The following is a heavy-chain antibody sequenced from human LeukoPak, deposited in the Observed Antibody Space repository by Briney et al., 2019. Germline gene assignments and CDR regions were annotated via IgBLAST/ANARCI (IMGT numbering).Heavy chain of an antibody. J-gene: IGHJ4*02. CDR3: AGRRRDGYFDY. D-gene: IGHD5-24*01. CDR2: IYSGDNT. V-gene: IGHV3-53*01. Sequence: GGYLRLYCAASGFTVSSNYMTWVRQAPGQGLEWVSLIYSGDNTYYADSVKGRFTISRDNSNNTLYFQMNSLRAEDTAVYYCAGRRRDGYFDYWGQGTLVTVSS. CDR1: GFTVSSNY.